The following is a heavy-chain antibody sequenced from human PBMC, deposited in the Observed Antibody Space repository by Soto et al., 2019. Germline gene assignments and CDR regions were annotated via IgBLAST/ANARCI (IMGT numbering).Heavy chain of an antibody. CDR2: IRSKANSYAT. CDR3: TIRPRAYCSGGSCLDY. CDR1: GFTFSGSA. D-gene: IGHD2-15*01. J-gene: IGHJ4*02. V-gene: IGHV3-73*01. Sequence: GGSLRLSCAASGFTFSGSAMHWVRQASGKGLEWVGRIRSKANSYATAYAASVKGRFTISRDDSKNTAYLQMNSLKTEDTAVYYCTIRPRAYCSGGSCLDYWGQGTLVTVSS.